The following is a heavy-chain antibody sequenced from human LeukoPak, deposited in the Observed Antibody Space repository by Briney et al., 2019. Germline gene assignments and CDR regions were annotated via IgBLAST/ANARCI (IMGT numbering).Heavy chain of an antibody. CDR1: GFTFCSYC. D-gene: IGHD4-23*01. CDR3: YGANAEH. V-gene: IGHV3-74*03. Sequence: GRTLRPSCAASGFTFCSYCIHCVRRAPGKGLVWVSGTNTDGSSTMYADSVKGRFTIARDNAKNTLYLQMNSLRAEDTAVYYCYGANAEHWGQGTLVTVSS. J-gene: IGHJ1*01. CDR2: TNTDGSST.